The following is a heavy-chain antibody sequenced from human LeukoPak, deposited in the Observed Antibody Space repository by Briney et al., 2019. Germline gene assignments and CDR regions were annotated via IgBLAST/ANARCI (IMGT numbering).Heavy chain of an antibody. CDR3: ARDSYQDYYGRFDP. CDR2: IWDDGNNK. CDR1: GFSFSNHG. D-gene: IGHD3-10*01. J-gene: IGHJ5*02. Sequence: GGSLRLSCAASGFSFSNHGMHWVRQATGKRLEWVAVIWDDGNNKRYANSVSGRFTISRDNSENTLYLQMNGLTAEDTAMYYCARDSYQDYYGRFDPWGQGTLVIVSS. V-gene: IGHV3-33*08.